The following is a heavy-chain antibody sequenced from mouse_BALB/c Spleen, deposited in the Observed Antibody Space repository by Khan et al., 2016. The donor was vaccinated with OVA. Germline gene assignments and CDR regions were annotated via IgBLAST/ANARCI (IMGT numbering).Heavy chain of an antibody. CDR1: GFSLTNYG. V-gene: IGHV2-6-1*01. J-gene: IGHJ4*01. Sequence: QVQLKQSGPGLVAPSQSLSITCTISGFSLTNYGVHWVRQPPGKGLEWLVVIWNDGNTAYNSALKSRLTISKDNPKSQVFLKMNSLQTDDTAMYFCARQPYYHYNIMDYWGQGTSVTVSS. D-gene: IGHD2-10*01. CDR2: IWNDGNT. CDR3: ARQPYYHYNIMDY.